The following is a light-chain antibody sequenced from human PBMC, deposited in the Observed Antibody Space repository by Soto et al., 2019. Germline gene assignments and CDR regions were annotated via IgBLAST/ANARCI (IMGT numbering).Light chain of an antibody. CDR3: SSYAGSSNV. Sequence: QSALTQPPSASGSPGQSIAISCTGTSSDVGGYNYVSWYQQHPGKAPKPMIYEVNNRPSGVPDRFSGSKSGNTAYLTVSGLQAEDEADYYCSSYAGSSNVFGTGTKLTVL. CDR2: EVN. CDR1: SSDVGGYNY. J-gene: IGLJ1*01. V-gene: IGLV2-8*01.